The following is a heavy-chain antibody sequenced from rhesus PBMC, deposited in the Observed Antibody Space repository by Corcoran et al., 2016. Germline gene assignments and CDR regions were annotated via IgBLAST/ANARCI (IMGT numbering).Heavy chain of an antibody. CDR3: AKWDSGNSRRYNSLDV. J-gene: IGHJ5-2*02. V-gene: IGHV5-20*02. CDR1: GYSFTSYW. D-gene: IGHD1-44*01. Sequence: EVQLVQSGAEVKRPGESLKISCKTSGYSFTSYWISWVRQMPGKGLEGMGGIDPRDSDTRYSPAVQGQGTISADKSISTAYLQWSSLKASDTATYYCAKWDSGNSRRYNSLDVWGRGVLVTVSS. CDR2: IDPRDSDT.